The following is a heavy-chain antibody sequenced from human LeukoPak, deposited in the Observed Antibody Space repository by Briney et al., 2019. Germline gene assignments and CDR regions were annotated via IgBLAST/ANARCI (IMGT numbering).Heavy chain of an antibody. CDR3: ARRVYGGAFDI. J-gene: IGHJ3*02. CDR1: GGSISSYY. V-gene: IGHV4-59*08. D-gene: IGHD2-8*01. Sequence: SETLSLTCTVSGGSISSYYWSWLRQPPGKGLEWIGYIYYSGSTNYNPSLKSRVTISVDTSKNQFSLKLSSVTAADTAVYYCARRVYGGAFDIWGQGTMVTVSS. CDR2: IYYSGST.